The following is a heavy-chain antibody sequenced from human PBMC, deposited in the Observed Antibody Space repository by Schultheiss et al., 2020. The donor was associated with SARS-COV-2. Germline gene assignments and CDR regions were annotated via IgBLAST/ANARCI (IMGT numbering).Heavy chain of an antibody. V-gene: IGHV3-11*04. J-gene: IGHJ6*02. CDR1: GFTFSDYY. CDR2: ISSSGSTI. Sequence: GGSLRLSCAASGFTFSDYYMSWIRQAPGKGLEWVSYISSSGSTIYYADSVKGRFTISRDNAKNSLYLQMNSLRDEDTAVYYCARDLSYDSILYYYYYYGMDVWGQGTTVTVSS. CDR3: ARDLSYDSILYYYYYYGMDV. D-gene: IGHD3-22*01.